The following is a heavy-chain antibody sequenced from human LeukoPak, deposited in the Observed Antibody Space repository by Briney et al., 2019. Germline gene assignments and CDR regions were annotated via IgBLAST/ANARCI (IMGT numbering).Heavy chain of an antibody. J-gene: IGHJ6*02. Sequence: GGSLRLSCAASGITFDDYAIHWVRQAPGEGLEWVSLISGDGGSTYYADSVKGRFTISRDNSKNSLNLQMNSLRTEDTALYYCAKGFSVWASNHYYYYYGLDVWGQGTTVTVSS. CDR3: AKGFSVWASNHYYYYYGLDV. D-gene: IGHD3-16*01. V-gene: IGHV3-43*02. CDR2: ISGDGGST. CDR1: GITFDDYA.